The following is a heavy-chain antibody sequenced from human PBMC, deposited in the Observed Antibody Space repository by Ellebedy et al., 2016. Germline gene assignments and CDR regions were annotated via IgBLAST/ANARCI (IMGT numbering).Heavy chain of an antibody. CDR3: ARGSTVLDGGHSGFDY. CDR2: IYHSGRT. J-gene: IGHJ4*02. D-gene: IGHD4-23*01. V-gene: IGHV4-30-2*01. CDR1: GGSIISGGYS. Sequence: SETLSLXXVVSGGSIISGGYSWSWIRQPPGRGLEWIGYIYHSGRTLYNPSLKTRVTMSVDTSKNQFSLHLSSVTAADTAVYYCARGSTVLDGGHSGFDYWGQGTLVTVSS.